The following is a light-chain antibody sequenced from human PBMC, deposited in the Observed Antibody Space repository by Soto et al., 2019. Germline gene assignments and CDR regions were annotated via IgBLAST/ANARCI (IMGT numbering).Light chain of an antibody. Sequence: DIVMTQSPDSLTVSLGERATIDCKSSQSLLYSFNNKNYLAWYLQKPGQSPQLLIYEVSTRVSGVPDRFSGSGSGTDFTLEISRVETDDVGIYYCMQSTQLPPTFGQGTRLEIK. J-gene: IGKJ5*01. CDR1: QSLLYSFNNKNY. CDR3: MQSTQLPPT. V-gene: IGKV4-1*01. CDR2: EVS.